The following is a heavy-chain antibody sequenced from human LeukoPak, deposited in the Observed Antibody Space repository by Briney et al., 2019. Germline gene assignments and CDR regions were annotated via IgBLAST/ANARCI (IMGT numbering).Heavy chain of an antibody. CDR2: ISAYNGNT. V-gene: IGHV1-18*01. J-gene: IGHJ4*02. CDR3: ARDGSSLALVVVAATRTEIDY. Sequence: ASVKVSCKASGYTFTSYGISWVRQAPGQGLEWMGWISAYNGNTNYAQKLQGRVTMTTDTSTSTAYMELRSLRSDDTAVYYCARDGSSLALVVVAATRTEIDYWDQGTLVTVSS. D-gene: IGHD2-15*01. CDR1: GYTFTSYG.